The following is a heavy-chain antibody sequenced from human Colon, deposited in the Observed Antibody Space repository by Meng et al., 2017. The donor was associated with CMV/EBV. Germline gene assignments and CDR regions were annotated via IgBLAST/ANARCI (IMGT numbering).Heavy chain of an antibody. D-gene: IGHD4/OR15-4a*01. CDR3: GSATDYKVDY. Sequence: LTCAVSGDSVSSNHWWTWVRQPPGKGPEWIGEIHHSGTTAHNPSLRSRISFSVDKSRNQVSLHLTTVTAADTAVYYCGSATDYKVDYWGQGTLVTVSS. J-gene: IGHJ4*02. CDR2: IHHSGTT. CDR1: GDSVSSNHW. V-gene: IGHV4-4*02.